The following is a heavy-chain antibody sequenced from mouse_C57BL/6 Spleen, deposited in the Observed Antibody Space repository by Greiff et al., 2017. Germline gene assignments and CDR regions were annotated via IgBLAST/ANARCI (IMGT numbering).Heavy chain of an antibody. CDR3: ANGNYAMDY. J-gene: IGHJ4*01. Sequence: QVQLKQPGAELVRPGSSVKLSCKASGYTFTSYWMHWVKQRPIQGLEWIGNIDPSDSETHYNQKFKDKATLTVDKSSSTAYMQLSSLTSEDSAVYYCANGNYAMDYWGQGTSVTVSS. V-gene: IGHV1-52*01. D-gene: IGHD2-1*01. CDR1: GYTFTSYW. CDR2: IDPSDSET.